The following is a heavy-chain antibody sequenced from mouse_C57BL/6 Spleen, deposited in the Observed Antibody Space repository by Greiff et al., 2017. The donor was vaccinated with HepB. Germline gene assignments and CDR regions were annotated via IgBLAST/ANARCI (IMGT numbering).Heavy chain of an antibody. V-gene: IGHV1-82*01. CDR2: IYPGDGDT. CDR3: ARHHYYGNYYAMDY. CDR1: GYAFSSSW. J-gene: IGHJ4*01. Sequence: QVQLQQSGPELVKPGASVKISCKASGYAFSSSWMNWVKQRPGKGLEWIGRIYPGDGDTNYNGKFKGKATLTADKSSSTAYMQLSSLTSADSAVYFCARHHYYGNYYAMDYWGQGTSVTVSS. D-gene: IGHD1-1*01.